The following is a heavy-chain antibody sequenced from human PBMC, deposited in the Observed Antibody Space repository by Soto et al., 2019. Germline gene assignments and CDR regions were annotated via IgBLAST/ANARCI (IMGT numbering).Heavy chain of an antibody. CDR1: GCSISSGGYS. CDR3: ARSVFP. V-gene: IGHV4-31*03. CDR2: IYYIGST. Sequence: SETLSLTCTVSGCSISSGGYSWSWIRQHPGKGLEWIGYIYYIGSTYYNPSLKSRVTISVDTSKNQFSLRLTSVTAADTAVYYCARSVFPWGQGTLVTVSS. J-gene: IGHJ5*02.